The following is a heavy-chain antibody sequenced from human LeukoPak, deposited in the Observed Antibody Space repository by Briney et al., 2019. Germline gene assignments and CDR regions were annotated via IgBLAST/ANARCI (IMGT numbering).Heavy chain of an antibody. CDR3: AKDMSCSGGSCYSRASYYGMDV. CDR1: GFTFDDYA. V-gene: IGHV3-9*01. D-gene: IGHD2-15*01. CDR2: ISWNSGSI. J-gene: IGHJ6*02. Sequence: PGGSLRLSCAASGFTFDDYAMHWVRQAPGKGLEWVSGISWNSGSIGYADSVKGRFTISRDNAKNSLYLQMNSLRAEDTALYYCAKDMSCSGGSCYSRASYYGMDVWGQGTTVTVSS.